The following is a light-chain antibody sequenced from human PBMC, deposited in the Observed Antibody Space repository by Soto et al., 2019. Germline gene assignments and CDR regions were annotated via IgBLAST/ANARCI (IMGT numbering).Light chain of an antibody. CDR2: RAS. CDR1: QSINNW. V-gene: IGKV1-5*03. Sequence: DIQMTQSPSTLSASVGDRVTITCRASQSINNWLAWFQQKPGKAPKLLIYRASTLQSGVPSRFSGSGSEKEFTLTIKSLQPDDFATYFCQYYMIYPWAFGQGTKV. CDR3: QYYMIYPWA. J-gene: IGKJ1*01.